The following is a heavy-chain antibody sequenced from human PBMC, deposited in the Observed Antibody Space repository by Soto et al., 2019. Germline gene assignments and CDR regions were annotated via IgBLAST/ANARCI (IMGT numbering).Heavy chain of an antibody. J-gene: IGHJ6*02. Sequence: QVQLVQSGAEVKKPGSSVKVSCRASGDTFSSYAVNWVRQAPGRGLEWMGRVIPVLGTTDYAQKFRGRVTMTADKSRTTVYMELGSLRSDDTAVYYCGRRRYCGYDCYNKHCYGVDVWGQGATGTVAS. CDR1: GDTFSSYA. V-gene: IGHV1-69*08. D-gene: IGHD2-21*02. CDR3: GRRRYCGYDCYNKHCYGVDV. CDR2: VIPVLGTT.